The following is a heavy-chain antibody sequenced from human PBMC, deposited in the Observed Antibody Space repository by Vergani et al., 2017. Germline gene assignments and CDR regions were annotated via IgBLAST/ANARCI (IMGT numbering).Heavy chain of an antibody. J-gene: IGHJ5*02. CDR3: ARDQPLPGSVWGRWFDP. Sequence: EVQLVESGGGLVQPGGSLRLSCAASGFTFSSYWMSWVRQAPGKGLEWVANIKQDGSEKYYVDSVKGRFTISRDNAKNSLYLQMNSLRAEDTAVYYCARDQPLPGSVWGRWFDPWGQGTLVTVSS. CDR1: GFTFSSYW. V-gene: IGHV3-7*03. CDR2: IKQDGSEK. D-gene: IGHD3-10*01.